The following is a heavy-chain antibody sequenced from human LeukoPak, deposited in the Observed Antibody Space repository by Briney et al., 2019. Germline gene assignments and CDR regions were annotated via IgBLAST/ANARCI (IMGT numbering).Heavy chain of an antibody. CDR2: ISTYNANT. J-gene: IGHJ4*02. CDR3: ARQKWLQPFDY. CDR1: GYTFTSYG. D-gene: IGHD5-24*01. V-gene: IGHV1-18*01. Sequence: GSVKVSCKASGYTFTSYGISWVRQAPGQGLEWMGWISTYNANTNYAQKLQGRVTMTTDTSTSTAYMELRSLRSDDTAVYYCARQKWLQPFDYWGQGTLVTVSS.